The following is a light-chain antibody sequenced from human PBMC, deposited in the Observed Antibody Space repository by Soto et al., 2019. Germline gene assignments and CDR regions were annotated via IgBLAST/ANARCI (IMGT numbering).Light chain of an antibody. CDR1: ETVATN. Sequence: EVLMTQSPATLSVSPGEKATLSCWASETVATNLAWYQQKPGQAPRLLISGASTRAAGISDRFRGSGSGTEFTLTISSLKSEDYAVYYCQQYKSWPPITFGQGTRLEIK. CDR2: GAS. J-gene: IGKJ5*01. V-gene: IGKV3-15*01. CDR3: QQYKSWPPIT.